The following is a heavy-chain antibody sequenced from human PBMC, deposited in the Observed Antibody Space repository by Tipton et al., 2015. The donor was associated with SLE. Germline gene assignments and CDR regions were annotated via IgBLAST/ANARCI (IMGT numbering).Heavy chain of an antibody. J-gene: IGHJ4*02. CDR2: IYSGGKS. CDR1: GVSFTNHF. Sequence: TLSLTCTVSGVSFTNHFWSWIRQPPGKGLEWIGNIYSGGKSYYNPSLKSRVSISLDPSKEQFSLKLSSVTTADTAVYHCARGGWSLDYWGQGTLVTVSS. CDR3: ARGGWSLDY. V-gene: IGHV4-59*11. D-gene: IGHD6-19*01.